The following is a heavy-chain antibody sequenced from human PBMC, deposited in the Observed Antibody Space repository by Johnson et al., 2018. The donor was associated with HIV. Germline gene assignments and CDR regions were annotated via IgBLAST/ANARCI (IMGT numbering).Heavy chain of an antibody. D-gene: IGHD4-23*01. V-gene: IGHV3-66*01. J-gene: IGHJ3*02. CDR1: GFTVSSNY. CDR3: ARERPGYGGHDAFDI. CDR2: IYSGGST. Sequence: VQLVESGGGVVQPGWSLRLSCAASGFTVSSNYMSWVRQAPGKGLEWVSVIYSGGSTYYADSVKGRFTISRDNSKNTLYLQMNSLRAEDTAVYHCARERPGYGGHDAFDIWVQGTMVTVSS.